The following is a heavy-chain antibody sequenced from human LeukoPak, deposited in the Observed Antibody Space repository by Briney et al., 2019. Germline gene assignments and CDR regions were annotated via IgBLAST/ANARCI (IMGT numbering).Heavy chain of an antibody. CDR1: GFTFSSYW. J-gene: IGHJ4*02. CDR3: ARDLIRGYGYGMGY. V-gene: IGHV3-7*05. Sequence: GGSLRHSCAASGFTFSSYWMSRVRQAPGKGLEWVANIKQDGSEKYYVDSVKGRFTISRDNAKNSLYLQMNSLRAEDTAVYYCARDLIRGYGYGMGYWGQGTLVTVSS. D-gene: IGHD5-18*01. CDR2: IKQDGSEK.